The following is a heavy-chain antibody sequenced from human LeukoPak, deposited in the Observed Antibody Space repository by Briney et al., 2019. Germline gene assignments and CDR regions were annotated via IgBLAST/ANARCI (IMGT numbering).Heavy chain of an antibody. CDR1: VFTVSNNY. V-gene: IGHV3-23*01. D-gene: IGHD2-2*01. CDR2: ISGSGGST. CDR3: AKPKGSTFGYYGMDV. J-gene: IGHJ6*02. Sequence: GGSLTLSCVLSVFTVSNNYMKWVRPAPGKGLEWVSAISGSGGSTYYADSVKGRFTISRDNSKNTLYLQMNSLRAEDTAVYYCAKPKGSTFGYYGMDVWGQGTTVTVSS.